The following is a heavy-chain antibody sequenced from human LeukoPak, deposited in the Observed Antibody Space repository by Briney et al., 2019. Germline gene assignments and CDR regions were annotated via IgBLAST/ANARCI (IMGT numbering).Heavy chain of an antibody. CDR3: AKDYKSGDGYWDFEY. D-gene: IGHD5-24*01. Sequence: GGSLRLSCAASGFTFSIYAMSWVRQAPGKGLEWVSGIPGDSSTYYADSVKGRFTISRDNSKNTMSLEMNSLRVEDTAVYYCAKDYKSGDGYWDFEYWGQGILVTVSS. CDR1: GFTFSIYA. V-gene: IGHV3-23*03. CDR2: IPGDSST. J-gene: IGHJ4*02.